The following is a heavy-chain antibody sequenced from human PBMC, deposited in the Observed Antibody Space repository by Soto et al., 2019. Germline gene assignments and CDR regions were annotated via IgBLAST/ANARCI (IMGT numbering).Heavy chain of an antibody. V-gene: IGHV3-30-3*01. CDR2: ISYDGSNK. D-gene: IGHD3-3*01. CDR1: GFTFSSYA. J-gene: IGHJ4*02. Sequence: GGSLRLSCAASGFTFSSYAMHWVRQAPGKGLEWVAVISYDGSNKYYADSVKGRFTISRDNSKNTLYLQMNSLRAEDTAVYYCARGGTIFGVVIISYWGQGTLVTVSS. CDR3: ARGGTIFGVVIISY.